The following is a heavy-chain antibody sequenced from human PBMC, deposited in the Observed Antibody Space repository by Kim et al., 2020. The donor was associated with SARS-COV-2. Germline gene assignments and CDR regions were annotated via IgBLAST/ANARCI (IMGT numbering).Heavy chain of an antibody. V-gene: IGHV5-51*01. Sequence: FQGQVTISADKSISTAYLQWSSLKASDTAMYYCARRGATIFGVVSPFDYWGQGTLVTVSS. CDR3: ARRGATIFGVVSPFDY. J-gene: IGHJ4*02. D-gene: IGHD3-3*01.